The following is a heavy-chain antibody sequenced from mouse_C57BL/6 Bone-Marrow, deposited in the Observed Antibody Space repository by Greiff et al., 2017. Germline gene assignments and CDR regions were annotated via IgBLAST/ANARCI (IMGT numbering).Heavy chain of an antibody. D-gene: IGHD1-1*01. Sequence: EVKLMESGGGLVKPGGSLKLSCAASGFTFSDYGMHWVRQAPEKGLEWVAYISSGSSTIYYADTVKGRFTISRDNAKNTLFLQMTSLRSEDTAMYYCARRDYGPLYYAMDYWGQGTSVTVSS. V-gene: IGHV5-17*01. J-gene: IGHJ4*01. CDR2: ISSGSSTI. CDR3: ARRDYGPLYYAMDY. CDR1: GFTFSDYG.